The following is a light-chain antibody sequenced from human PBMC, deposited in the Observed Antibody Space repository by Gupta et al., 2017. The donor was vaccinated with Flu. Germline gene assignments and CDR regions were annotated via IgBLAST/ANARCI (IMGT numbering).Light chain of an antibody. Sequence: PATLSLSQRPRPTLSCRASQSVSSYLAWYQQPPGPAPMIVISATCSRASGTPARFSGSGSGTEFTLTISSLEPDYFAFYYCRHRNKCPWAFGQGTKVEVK. J-gene: IGKJ1*01. CDR2: ATC. V-gene: IGKV3-11*01. CDR1: QSVSSY. CDR3: RHRNKCPWA.